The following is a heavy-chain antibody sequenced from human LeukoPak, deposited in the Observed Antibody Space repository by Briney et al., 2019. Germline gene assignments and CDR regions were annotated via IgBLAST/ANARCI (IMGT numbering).Heavy chain of an antibody. J-gene: IGHJ4*02. CDR2: IYSGGST. V-gene: IGHV3-53*01. CDR1: GFTFSSNY. Sequence: GGSLRLSCAASGFTFSSNYMSWVRQAPGKGLEWVSVIYSGGSTYYSDSVKGGVTISRDNSKNTLDLQMNSLRAEDTAVYYCASMVRGVISPYFDYWGQGTLVTVSS. D-gene: IGHD3-10*01. CDR3: ASMVRGVISPYFDY.